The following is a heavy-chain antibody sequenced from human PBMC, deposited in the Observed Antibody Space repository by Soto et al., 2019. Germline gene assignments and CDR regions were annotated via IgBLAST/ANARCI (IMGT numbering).Heavy chain of an antibody. J-gene: IGHJ3*02. CDR1: GGSFSGYY. CDR3: ARDRFLVRGGPVAFDI. CDR2: INHSGST. Sequence: PSETLSLTCADYGGSFSGYYWSWIRQPPGKGLEWIGEINHSGSTNYNPSLKSRVTISVDTSKNQFSLKLSSVTAADTAVYYCARDRFLVRGGPVAFDIWGQGTMVTVS. V-gene: IGHV4-34*01. D-gene: IGHD3-10*01.